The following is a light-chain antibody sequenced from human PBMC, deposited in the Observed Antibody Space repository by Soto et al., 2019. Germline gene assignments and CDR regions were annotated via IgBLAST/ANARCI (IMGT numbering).Light chain of an antibody. V-gene: IGKV2-28*01. J-gene: IGKJ1*01. CDR1: QSLLHSHGNNY. CDR2: LGS. CDR3: METLQTPLT. Sequence: DIVMTQSPLSLPVTPGEPASISCRSSQSLLHSHGNNYLDWYLQKPGQSPQLLIYLGSNRASGVPDRFSGSGSGTDFTLKISRVEAEDVGVYYCMETLQTPLTFGQGTKVEI.